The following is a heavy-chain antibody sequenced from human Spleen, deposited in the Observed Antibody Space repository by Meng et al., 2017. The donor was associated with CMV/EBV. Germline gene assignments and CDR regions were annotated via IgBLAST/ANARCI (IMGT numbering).Heavy chain of an antibody. CDR2: INDRSGDVT. J-gene: IGHJ4*02. V-gene: IGHV3-23*01. D-gene: IGHD4-11*01. CDR3: AKVGLQGRFVGCDS. Sequence: GESLKISCAVSGFTFSSYAMNWVRQAPGKGLEWVSGINDRSGDVTDYANSVKGRFTISRDNSKNTLYLQMNNLRAEDTAVYYCAKVGLQGRFVGCDSWGQGTLVTVSS. CDR1: GFTFSSYA.